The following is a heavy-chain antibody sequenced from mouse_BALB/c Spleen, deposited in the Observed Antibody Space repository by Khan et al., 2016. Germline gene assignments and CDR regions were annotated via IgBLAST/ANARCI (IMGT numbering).Heavy chain of an antibody. CDR1: GFSLTTYG. CDR2: IWAGGST. D-gene: IGHD1-3*01. Sequence: QVQLKESGPGLVAPSQSLSITCTVSGFSLTTYGIHWVRQPPGKGLEWLGIIWAGGSTNYKSALMSRLSISKDNSKNQVFLKMHSLQTDDTTMYSWAGESGSGLYYFDYWGQGTRLTVSS. CDR3: AGESGSGLYYFDY. J-gene: IGHJ2*03. V-gene: IGHV2-9*02.